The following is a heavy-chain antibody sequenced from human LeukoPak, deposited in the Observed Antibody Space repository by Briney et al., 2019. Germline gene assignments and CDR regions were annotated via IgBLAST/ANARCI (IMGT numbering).Heavy chain of an antibody. J-gene: IGHJ4*02. D-gene: IGHD6-13*01. V-gene: IGHV3-21*04. CDR1: GFTFSSYS. Sequence: GGSLRLSCAASGFTFSSYSMNWVRQAPGKGLEWVSSISSSSSYIYYADSVKGRFTISRDNAKNSLYLQMNSLRAEDTALYHCARAPGIAAAGTDYWGQGTLVTVSS. CDR2: ISSSSSYI. CDR3: ARAPGIAAAGTDY.